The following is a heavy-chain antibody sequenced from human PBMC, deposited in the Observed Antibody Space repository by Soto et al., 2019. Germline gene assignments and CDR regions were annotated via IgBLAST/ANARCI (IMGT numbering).Heavy chain of an antibody. Sequence: PGESLKISCKGSGYSFTSYWIGWVRQMPGKGLEWMGIIYPGDSDTRYGPSFQGQVTISADKSISTAYLQWSSLKASDTAMYYCARLEYGSSSWPDYFDYWGQGTLVTVSS. D-gene: IGHD6-6*01. CDR1: GYSFTSYW. CDR3: ARLEYGSSSWPDYFDY. J-gene: IGHJ4*02. V-gene: IGHV5-51*01. CDR2: IYPGDSDT.